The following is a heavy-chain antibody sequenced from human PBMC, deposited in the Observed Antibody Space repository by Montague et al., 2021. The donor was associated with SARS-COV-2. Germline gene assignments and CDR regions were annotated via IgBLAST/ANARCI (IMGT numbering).Heavy chain of an antibody. D-gene: IGHD7-27*01. J-gene: IGHJ4*02. CDR1: GFTFSSYP. Sequence: SLRLSCAASGFTFSSYPMSWVRQAPGKGLEWVSTITATGGDTHYSDSVKGRFTISRDTSKNTLYLQMSGLRAEDTAAYYCAKTQLPGFKFDYWGQGSQVTVPS. CDR2: ITATGGDT. CDR3: AKTQLPGFKFDY. V-gene: IGHV3-23*01.